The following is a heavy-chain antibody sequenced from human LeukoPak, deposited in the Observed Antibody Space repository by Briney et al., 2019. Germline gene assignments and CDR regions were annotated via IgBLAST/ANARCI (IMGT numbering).Heavy chain of an antibody. CDR3: ARDYYDSSGYYYVGLYWFDP. CDR1: GGSISSGSYY. J-gene: IGHJ5*02. CDR2: VYTSGST. V-gene: IGHV4-61*02. D-gene: IGHD3-22*01. Sequence: SQTLSLTCTASGGSISSGSYYWSCIRQPAGKGLEWIGRVYTSGSTNYNPSLKSRVTMSVETSKNQFYLKLSSVTAADTAVYYCARDYYDSSGYYYVGLYWFDPWGKGTLVTVSS.